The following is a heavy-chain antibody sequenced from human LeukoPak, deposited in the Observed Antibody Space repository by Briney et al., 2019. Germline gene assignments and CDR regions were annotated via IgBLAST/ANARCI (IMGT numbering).Heavy chain of an antibody. Sequence: SGPGLVKPSETLSLTCTVSGGSISSYYWSWIRQPAGKGLEWIGRIYTSGSTNYNPSLKSRVTMSVDTSKNQFSLKLSSVTAADTAVYYCARVDYYDSSGYYYSGAFDIWGQGTMVTVSS. CDR1: GGSISSYY. D-gene: IGHD3-22*01. CDR3: ARVDYYDSSGYYYSGAFDI. V-gene: IGHV4-4*07. CDR2: IYTSGST. J-gene: IGHJ3*02.